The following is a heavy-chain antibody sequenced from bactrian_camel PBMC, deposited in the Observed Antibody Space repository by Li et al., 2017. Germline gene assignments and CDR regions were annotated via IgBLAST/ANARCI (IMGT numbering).Heavy chain of an antibody. CDR2: ISRSGTST. Sequence: GSAQVGGSLRLSCTTFPGTAFKAWFRQIPGKEREGVAAISRSGTSTYYAEYVRGRLTISLDDAKTAMYLQMNNLKPEDTAVYHCAVHGAVVSVRCDWTQGTQVTVS. CDR3: AVHGAVVSVRCD. V-gene: IGHV3-3*01. J-gene: IGHJ4*01. CDR1: PGTAFK. D-gene: IGHD2*01.